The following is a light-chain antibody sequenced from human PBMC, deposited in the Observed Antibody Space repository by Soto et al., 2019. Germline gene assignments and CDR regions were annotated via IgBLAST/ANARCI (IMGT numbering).Light chain of an antibody. CDR1: QSVSSN. Sequence: EIGMTHSPATLSVCPGERATLYSRASQSVSSNLAWYHQKPGQAPRLLIYGASTRATGIPARFSGSGSGTEFKLAISSLQSEDFAVYYCQEYNYGPGTFGRGTKVEIK. CDR2: GAS. J-gene: IGKJ1*01. V-gene: IGKV3-15*01. CDR3: QEYNYGPGT.